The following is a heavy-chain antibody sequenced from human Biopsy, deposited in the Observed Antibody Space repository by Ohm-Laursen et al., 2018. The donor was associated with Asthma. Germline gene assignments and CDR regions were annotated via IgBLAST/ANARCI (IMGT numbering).Heavy chain of an antibody. CDR1: SGSGGYMRSGNYY. J-gene: IGHJ6*02. D-gene: IGHD6-13*01. CDR3: VRGSSSWHHGPFHYYYGLDV. CDR2: IYYSGTT. Sequence: SETLSLTCSLSSGSGGYMRSGNYYWGWIRQPPGKGLEWIGSIYYSGTTYYNPSLEVRVTVPADTSKNQFSLKLTSVTAADTAVYYCVRGSSSWHHGPFHYYYGLDVWGQGTTATVSS. V-gene: IGHV4-39*01.